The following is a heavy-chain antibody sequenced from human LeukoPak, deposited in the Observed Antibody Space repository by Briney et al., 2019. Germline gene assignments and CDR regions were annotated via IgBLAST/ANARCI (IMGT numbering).Heavy chain of an antibody. J-gene: IGHJ4*02. D-gene: IGHD6-13*01. CDR3: ARVWRGSWADY. V-gene: IGHV4-59*01. CDR2: IYYSGST. Sequence: PSETLSLTCTLSGGSISSYYWSWIRQPPGKGLEWIGYIYYSGSTNYNPSLKSRVTISVDTSKNQFSLKLSSVTAADTAVYYCARVWRGSWADYWGQGTLVTVSS. CDR1: GGSISSYY.